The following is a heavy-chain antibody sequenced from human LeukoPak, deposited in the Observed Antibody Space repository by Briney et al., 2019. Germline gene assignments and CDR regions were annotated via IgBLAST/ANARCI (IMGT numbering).Heavy chain of an antibody. CDR3: ARGDGYCDSSTCYNWFDP. CDR2: IYHSGNT. J-gene: IGHJ5*02. Sequence: PSETLSLTCTVSGYSIISGYYWVWIRQPPGMGLEWIGSIYHSGNTYYNPSPKSRLTISVDTSKNQFSLKLSSVTAADTAVYCCARGDGYCDSSTCYNWFDPWGRGTLVTVSS. V-gene: IGHV4-38-2*02. D-gene: IGHD2-2*01. CDR1: GYSIISGYY.